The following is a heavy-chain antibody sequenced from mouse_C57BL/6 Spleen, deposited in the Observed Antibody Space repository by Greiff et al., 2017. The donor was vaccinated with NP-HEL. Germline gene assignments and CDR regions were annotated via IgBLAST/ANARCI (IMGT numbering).Heavy chain of an antibody. D-gene: IGHD1-1*01. V-gene: IGHV1-80*01. J-gene: IGHJ2*01. Sequence: QVQLQQSGAELVKPGASVKISCKASGYAFSSYWMNWVKQRPGKGLEWIGQIYPGDGDTNYNGKFKGKATLTADKSSSTAYMQLSSLTSEDSAVYFCAREGAITTVVAPLFDYWGQGTTLTVSS. CDR3: AREGAITTVVAPLFDY. CDR2: IYPGDGDT. CDR1: GYAFSSYW.